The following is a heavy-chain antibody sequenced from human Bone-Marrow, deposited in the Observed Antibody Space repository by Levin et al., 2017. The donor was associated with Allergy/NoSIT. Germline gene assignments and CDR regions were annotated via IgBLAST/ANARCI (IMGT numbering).Heavy chain of an antibody. CDR2: ISSSSSYI. V-gene: IGHV3-21*04. J-gene: IGHJ4*02. D-gene: IGHD6-13*01. CDR3: ARDPRQQLVPDY. Sequence: PGGSLRLSCAASGFTFSSYSMNWVRQAPGKGLEWVSSISSSSSYIYYADSVKGRFTISRDNAKNSLYLQMNSLRAEDTAVYYCARDPRQQLVPDYWGQGTLVTVSS. CDR1: GFTFSSYS.